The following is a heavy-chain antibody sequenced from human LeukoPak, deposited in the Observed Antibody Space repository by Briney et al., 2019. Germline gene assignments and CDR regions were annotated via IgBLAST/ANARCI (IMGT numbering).Heavy chain of an antibody. CDR1: GYTFTSYY. CDR3: ARAYGGKEVDY. Sequence: ASVKVSCKASGYTFTSYYMHWVRQAPGQGLEWMGITNPSGGSTSYAQKFQGRVTMTRDMSTSTVYMELSGLRSEDTAVYYCARAYGGKEVDYWGQGTLVTVSS. D-gene: IGHD4-23*01. CDR2: TNPSGGST. V-gene: IGHV1-46*01. J-gene: IGHJ4*02.